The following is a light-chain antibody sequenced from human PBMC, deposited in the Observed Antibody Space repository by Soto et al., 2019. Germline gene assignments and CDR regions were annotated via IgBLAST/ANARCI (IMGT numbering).Light chain of an antibody. CDR2: SNN. Sequence: QSVLTQPPSASGTPGQRVTISCSGSSSNIGSNTVSWYQQLPLSAPKLLIYSNNQRPSGVPARFSGSKSATSASLAISGLQSEDEADYYCAAWDDSLNGRVFGGGTKVTVL. CDR3: AAWDDSLNGRV. V-gene: IGLV1-44*01. CDR1: SSNIGSNT. J-gene: IGLJ3*02.